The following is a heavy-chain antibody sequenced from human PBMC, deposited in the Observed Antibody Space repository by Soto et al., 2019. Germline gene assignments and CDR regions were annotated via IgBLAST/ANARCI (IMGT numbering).Heavy chain of an antibody. CDR1: GGSISSYY. CDR3: ASAPGLAAAGTLFYYYYYMDV. V-gene: IGHV4-59*08. J-gene: IGHJ6*03. D-gene: IGHD6-13*01. Sequence: SETLSLTCTVSGGSISSYYLSWIRQPPGKGLEWIGYIYYSGSTNYNPSLKSRVTISVDTSKNQFSLKLSSVTAADTAVYYCASAPGLAAAGTLFYYYYYMDVWGKGTTVTVSS. CDR2: IYYSGST.